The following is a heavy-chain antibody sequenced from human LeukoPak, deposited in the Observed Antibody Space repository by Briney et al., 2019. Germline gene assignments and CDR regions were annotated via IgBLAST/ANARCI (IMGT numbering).Heavy chain of an antibody. CDR3: ARAGRGYNYGFVPSELDYYYYYLDV. Sequence: SETLSLTCAVYGGSFSGYYWSWIRQPPGKGLEWIGEINHSGSTNYNPSLKSRVTISVDTSKNQFSLKLSSVTAADTAVYYSARAGRGYNYGFVPSELDYYYYYLDVWGKGTTVTVSS. CDR1: GGSFSGYY. V-gene: IGHV4-34*01. CDR2: INHSGST. J-gene: IGHJ6*03. D-gene: IGHD5-18*01.